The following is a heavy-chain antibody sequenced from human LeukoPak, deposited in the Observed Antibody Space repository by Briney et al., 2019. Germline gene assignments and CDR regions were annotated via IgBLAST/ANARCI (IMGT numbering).Heavy chain of an antibody. J-gene: IGHJ6*03. V-gene: IGHV1-2*02. CDR1: GYTLTGYY. D-gene: IGHD3-10*01. CDR3: ARVRPGNYYMDV. Sequence: ASVKVSCKASGYTLTGYYMHWVRQAPGQGLEWMGWINPNSGGTNYARKFQGRVTMTRDTSISTAYMELSRLRSDDTAVYYCARVRPGNYYMDVWGKGTTVTVSS. CDR2: INPNSGGT.